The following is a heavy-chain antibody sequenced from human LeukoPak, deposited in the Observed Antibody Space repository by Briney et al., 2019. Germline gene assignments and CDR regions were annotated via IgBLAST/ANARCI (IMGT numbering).Heavy chain of an antibody. V-gene: IGHV4-34*01. D-gene: IGHD2-2*02. CDR2: INHSGST. CDR3: ASGGDCSSTSCYTDDAFDI. J-gene: IGHJ3*02. Sequence: SETLSLTCAVYGGSFSGYYWSWIRQPPGKGLEWIGEINHSGSTNYNPSLKSRVTISVDTSKNQFSLKLSSVTAADTAVYYCASGGDCSSTSCYTDDAFDIWGQGTMVTVSS. CDR1: GGSFSGYY.